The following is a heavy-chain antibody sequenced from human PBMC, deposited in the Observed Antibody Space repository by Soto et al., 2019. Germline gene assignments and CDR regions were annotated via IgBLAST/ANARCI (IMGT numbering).Heavy chain of an antibody. D-gene: IGHD1-7*01. J-gene: IGHJ6*02. Sequence: QVQLVESGGGVVQPGRSLRLSCAASGFTFSSYAMHWVRQAPGQGLEWVALISYDGSNKYYADSVKGRFTISRDNSKNTLYLQMISLRPEDTAVYHCARDQGGTTLYYHGMDVWGQGTTVTVSS. CDR2: ISYDGSNK. CDR3: ARDQGGTTLYYHGMDV. CDR1: GFTFSSYA. V-gene: IGHV3-30-3*01.